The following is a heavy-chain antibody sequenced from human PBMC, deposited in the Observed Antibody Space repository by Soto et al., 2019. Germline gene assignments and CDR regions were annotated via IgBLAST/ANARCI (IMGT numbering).Heavy chain of an antibody. CDR3: ARHYGGNSVWFDP. V-gene: IGHV5-10-1*01. J-gene: IGHJ5*02. D-gene: IGHD2-21*02. CDR2: IDPSDSYT. CDR1: GYSFTSYW. Sequence: EVQLVQSGAEVKKPGESLRISCKGSGYSFTSYWISWVRQMPGKGLDWMGRIDPSDSYTNYSPSFQGHVTISADKSISTAYLQWSSLKSSDTAMYYCARHYGGNSVWFDPWGQGTLVTVSS.